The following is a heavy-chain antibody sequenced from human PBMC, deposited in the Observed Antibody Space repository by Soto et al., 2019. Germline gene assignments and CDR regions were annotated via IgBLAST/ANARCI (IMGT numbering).Heavy chain of an antibody. CDR3: AREGVSSSQVRYYGMDV. J-gene: IGHJ6*02. CDR2: ISYDGSNK. Sequence: QVQLVESGGGVVQPGRSLRLSCAASGFTFSSYAMHWVRQAPGKGLEWVAVISYDGSNKYYADSVKGRFTISRDNSKNTLYLQMSSLRAEDTAVYYCAREGVSSSQVRYYGMDVWGQGTTVTVSS. D-gene: IGHD6-6*01. V-gene: IGHV3-30-3*01. CDR1: GFTFSSYA.